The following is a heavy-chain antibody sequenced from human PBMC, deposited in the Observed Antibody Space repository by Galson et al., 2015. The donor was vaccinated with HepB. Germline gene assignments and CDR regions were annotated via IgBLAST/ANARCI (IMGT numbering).Heavy chain of an antibody. J-gene: IGHJ4*02. CDR3: ARGIIHFDGLHHNYLDF. Sequence: PALVKPTQTLTLTCTFSGFSLNTTGVCVTWIRQSPGKALEWLGRIDWDDDKFYNECLKTRLTFSKDTSENQVVLRLTNMDPADTATYYCARGIIHFDGLHHNYLDFWGQGTLVTVSS. V-gene: IGHV2-70*17. CDR1: GFSLNTTGVC. D-gene: IGHD3-9*01. CDR2: IDWDDDK.